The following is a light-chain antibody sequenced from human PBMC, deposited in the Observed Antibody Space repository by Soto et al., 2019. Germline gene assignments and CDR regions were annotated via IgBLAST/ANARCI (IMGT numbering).Light chain of an antibody. J-gene: IGLJ1*01. Sequence: QSALTQPPSASGSPGQSVTISCTGTSSDVGGYNYVSWYQQHPGKAPKLMISEVSKRPSGVPDRFSGSKSGNTAFLTVSGLQAEDEAFYYSGSYEGSNPCVFGTVTKFTGL. CDR1: SSDVGGYNY. CDR2: EVS. CDR3: GSYEGSNPCV. V-gene: IGLV2-8*01.